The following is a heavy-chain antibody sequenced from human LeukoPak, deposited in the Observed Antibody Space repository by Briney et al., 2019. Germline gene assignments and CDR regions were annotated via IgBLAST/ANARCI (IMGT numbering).Heavy chain of an antibody. CDR1: GFTFSSYS. D-gene: IGHD3-3*01. CDR2: IRSKAYGGTT. J-gene: IGHJ4*02. V-gene: IGHV3-49*04. CDR3: TGRNGVGDFDY. Sequence: GGSLRLSFAASGFTFSSYSMNWVRQAPGKGLEWVGFIRSKAYGGTTEYAASVKGRFTISRDDSKSIAYLQMNSLKTEDTAVYYCTGRNGVGDFDYWGQGTLVTVSS.